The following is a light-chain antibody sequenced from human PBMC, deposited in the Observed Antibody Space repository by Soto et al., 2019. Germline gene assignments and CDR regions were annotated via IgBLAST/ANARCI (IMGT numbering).Light chain of an antibody. V-gene: IGKV3-11*01. J-gene: IGKJ4*01. CDR2: DAS. Sequence: EIVLTQSPATLSLSPGERATLSCRASQSVRTYLSYVAWYQQRPGRAPRLLIYDASNRATGIPARFSGSGSGTDFTLTISSLEPEDFAVYYCQQRSNWPPVFGGGTKVEIK. CDR3: QQRSNWPPV. CDR1: QSVRTY.